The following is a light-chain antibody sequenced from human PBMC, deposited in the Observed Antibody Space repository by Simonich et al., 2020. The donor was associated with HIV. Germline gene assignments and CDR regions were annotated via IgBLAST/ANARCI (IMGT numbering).Light chain of an antibody. CDR1: QGVLYSSDNENY. CDR3: QQYYSIPQT. J-gene: IGKJ1*01. V-gene: IGKV4-1*01. Sequence: DIVMTQSPDSLAVSLGERATINCKSSQGVLYSSDNENYLAWYQQKPGQPPKLLIYWAATRESGVPDRFSGSGSETDFTLTISSLQAEDVAVYYCQQYYSIPQTFGQGTKVEIK. CDR2: WAA.